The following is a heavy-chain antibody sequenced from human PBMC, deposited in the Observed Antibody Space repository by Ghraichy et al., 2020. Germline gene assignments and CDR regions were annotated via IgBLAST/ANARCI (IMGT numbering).Heavy chain of an antibody. J-gene: IGHJ4*02. CDR3: ARTVRGYLYDSSGKFYFDF. Sequence: SETLSLTCTVSGGSINSGDYFWSWIRQPPGKGLEWIGYIFYSGTSYYSPSLKSRLNMSVDTSRNRFSLSLTSVTAADTAVYFFARTVRGYLYDSSGKFYFDFWGQGAPVTVSS. V-gene: IGHV4-30-4*01. CDR1: GGSINSGDYF. D-gene: IGHD3-22*01. CDR2: IFYSGTS.